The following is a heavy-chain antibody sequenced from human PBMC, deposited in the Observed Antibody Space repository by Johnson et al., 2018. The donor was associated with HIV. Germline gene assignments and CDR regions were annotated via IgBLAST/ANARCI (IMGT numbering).Heavy chain of an antibody. V-gene: IGHV3-13*01. CDR1: GFTFSSYD. D-gene: IGHD6-6*01. Sequence: VKLVESGGGLVQPGGSLRLSCAASGFTFSSYDMHWVRQATGKGLEWVSVIGTAGDTYYPGSVKGRFTISRENAKNSLYLQMNSLRAEDTAVYYCSREASIAARFAFDIWGQGTMVTVSS. CDR2: IGTAGDT. CDR3: SREASIAARFAFDI. J-gene: IGHJ3*02.